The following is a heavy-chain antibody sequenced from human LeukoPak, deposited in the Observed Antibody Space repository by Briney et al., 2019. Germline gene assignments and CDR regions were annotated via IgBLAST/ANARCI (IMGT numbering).Heavy chain of an antibody. V-gene: IGHV3-30*04. CDR2: ISYDGSNK. D-gene: IGHD6-19*01. Sequence: GGSLRLSCSASGFTFKSYAMHWVRQAPGKGLEWVAVISYDGSNKYYADSVKGRFTISRDNSKNTLYLQMNSLRAEDTAVYYCARDYGSGEFDYWGQGTLVTASS. J-gene: IGHJ4*02. CDR3: ARDYGSGEFDY. CDR1: GFTFKSYA.